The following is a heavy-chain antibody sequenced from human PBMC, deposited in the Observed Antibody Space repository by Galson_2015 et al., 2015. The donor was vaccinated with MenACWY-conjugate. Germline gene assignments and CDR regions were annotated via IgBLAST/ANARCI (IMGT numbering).Heavy chain of an antibody. J-gene: IGHJ5*02. Sequence: QSGAEVKKPGESLRISCKGSGYSFTSYWISWVRQMPGKGLEWMGRIDPSDSYTNYSPSFQGHVTISADKSISTAYLQWSSLKASDTAMYYCASYRYSSSWSGVYWFDPWGQGTLVTVSS. D-gene: IGHD6-13*01. CDR2: IDPSDSYT. CDR1: GYSFTSYW. CDR3: ASYRYSSSWSGVYWFDP. V-gene: IGHV5-10-1*01.